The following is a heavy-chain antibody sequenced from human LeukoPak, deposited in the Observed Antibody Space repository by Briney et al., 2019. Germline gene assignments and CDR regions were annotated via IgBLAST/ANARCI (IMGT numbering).Heavy chain of an antibody. J-gene: IGHJ4*02. CDR3: ARGTGSIYCSSTSCLGGDY. CDR1: GGSFSGYY. V-gene: IGHV4-34*01. CDR2: INHSGST. D-gene: IGHD2-2*01. Sequence: SETLSLTCAVYGGSFSGYYWSWIRQPPGKGLEWIGEINHSGSTNYNPSLKSRVTISVDTSKNQFSLKLSSVTAADTAVYYCARGTGSIYCSSTSCLGGDYWGQGTLVTVSS.